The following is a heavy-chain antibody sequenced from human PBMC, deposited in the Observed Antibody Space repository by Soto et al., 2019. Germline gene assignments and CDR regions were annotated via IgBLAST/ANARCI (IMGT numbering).Heavy chain of an antibody. D-gene: IGHD6-19*01. Sequence: QVQLQASGPGLVKPSETLSLTCTVSGASTKAYYWNWIRQPPGKGLECIGYISYSGSTVYNPSLKSRVAISVDPSKNQISLKLSSVTAADTAVYYCASSAWYNGYFDYWDQGTLVTVSS. CDR2: ISYSGST. J-gene: IGHJ4*02. V-gene: IGHV4-59*08. CDR3: ASSAWYNGYFDY. CDR1: GASTKAYY.